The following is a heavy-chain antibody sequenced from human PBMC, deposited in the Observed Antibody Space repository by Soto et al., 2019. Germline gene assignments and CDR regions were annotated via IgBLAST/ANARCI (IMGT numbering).Heavy chain of an antibody. Sequence: EVQLLESGGGLVQPGGSLRLSCAASGFTFSSYAMSWVRQAPGKGLEWVSAISGSGGSTYYADSVKGRFTISRDNSKNTLYLQMNSLRAEDTAVYYCARIKVGRGGWTNWYFDLWGRGTLVTVSS. CDR2: ISGSGGST. CDR1: GFTFSSYA. V-gene: IGHV3-23*01. CDR3: ARIKVGRGGWTNWYFDL. D-gene: IGHD6-19*01. J-gene: IGHJ2*01.